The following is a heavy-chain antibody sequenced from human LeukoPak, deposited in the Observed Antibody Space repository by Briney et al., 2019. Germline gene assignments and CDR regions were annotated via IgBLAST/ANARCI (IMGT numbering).Heavy chain of an antibody. Sequence: GGSLRLSCAASGFTFSSYAMHWVRQAPGKGLEYVSAISSNGGSTYYANSVKGRFTISRDNSKNTLYLQMGSLRAEDMAVYYCARGGTSPFTYWGQGTLVTVSS. D-gene: IGHD1-1*01. CDR3: ARGGTSPFTY. J-gene: IGHJ4*02. V-gene: IGHV3-64*01. CDR2: ISSNGGST. CDR1: GFTFSSYA.